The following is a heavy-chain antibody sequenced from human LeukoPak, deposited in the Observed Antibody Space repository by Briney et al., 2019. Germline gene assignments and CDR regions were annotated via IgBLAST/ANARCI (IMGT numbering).Heavy chain of an antibody. D-gene: IGHD3-22*01. CDR3: ARQRGAYDSSGPFNY. V-gene: IGHV4-34*01. Sequence: PSETLSLTCAVYGGSFSGYYWSWIRQPPGKGLEWIGEINHSGSTNYNPSLKSRVTISVDTSKNQFSLKVNSVTAADTAVYFCARQRGAYDSSGPFNYWGQGILVTVSS. CDR1: GGSFSGYY. CDR2: INHSGST. J-gene: IGHJ4*02.